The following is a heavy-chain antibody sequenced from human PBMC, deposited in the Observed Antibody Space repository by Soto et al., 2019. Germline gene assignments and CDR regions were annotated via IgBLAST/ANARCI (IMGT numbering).Heavy chain of an antibody. V-gene: IGHV1-18*01. J-gene: IGHJ5*02. CDR1: GYTFTDYD. D-gene: IGHD4-4*01. CDR2: ISVDNGNT. Sequence: QGQLVQSGAEVKKPGASVKVSCKASGYTFTDYDISWVRQAPGQGLEWMGWISVDNGNTKYVESLQGRVTKTTDTSSSTAYLEVRSLRSDDTAVYYCARTSVSNYNWFDPWGQGTLVAVSS. CDR3: ARTSVSNYNWFDP.